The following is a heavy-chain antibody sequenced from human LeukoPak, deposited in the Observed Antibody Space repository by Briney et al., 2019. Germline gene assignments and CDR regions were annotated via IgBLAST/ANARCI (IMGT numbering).Heavy chain of an antibody. CDR1: GFTFSSYT. Sequence: GGSLRLSCAASGFTFSSYTMHWVRQAPGKGPEYVSGISSNGGSTYYANSLKGRLTISRDNSKNTLYLQMGSLRAEDMAVYYCARSRGLDLQYYYYMDVWGKGTTVTVSS. V-gene: IGHV3-64*01. J-gene: IGHJ6*03. D-gene: IGHD3-10*01. CDR2: ISSNGGST. CDR3: ARSRGLDLQYYYYMDV.